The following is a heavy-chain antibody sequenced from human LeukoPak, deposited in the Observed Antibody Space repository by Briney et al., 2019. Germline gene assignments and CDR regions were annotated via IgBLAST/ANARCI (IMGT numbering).Heavy chain of an antibody. CDR3: ARGPVWNYFEY. D-gene: IGHD2-21*01. V-gene: IGHV3-66*01. CDR2: IYRDGSA. CDR1: GFTVSIYY. J-gene: IGHJ4*02. Sequence: PGGSLRLSGAVSGFTVSIYYMTWVRQAPGKGLEWVSFIYRDGSANYADSVKGRFTISRDNSRNTVYLQMNSLRAEDTAVYYCARGPVWNYFEYWGQGTLVTVSS.